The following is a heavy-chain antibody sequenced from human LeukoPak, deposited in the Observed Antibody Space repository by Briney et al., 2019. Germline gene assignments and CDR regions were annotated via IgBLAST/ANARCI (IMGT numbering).Heavy chain of an antibody. J-gene: IGHJ4*02. CDR2: IKGKPDGGTT. CDR3: TTDRGITVRPLFDY. Sequence: PGGSLRLSCAASGFTFNNAWMSWVRQAPGKGLEWVGHIKGKPDGGTTRYAAPVKGRFFISRDDSKNTLYLQMNSLKSDDTAVYYCTTDRGITVRPLFDYWGQGTLVTVSS. V-gene: IGHV3-15*01. CDR1: GFTFNNAW. D-gene: IGHD2/OR15-2a*01.